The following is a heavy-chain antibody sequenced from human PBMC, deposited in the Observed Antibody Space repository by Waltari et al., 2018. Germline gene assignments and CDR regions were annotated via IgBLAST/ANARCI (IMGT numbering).Heavy chain of an antibody. D-gene: IGHD4-17*01. CDR1: GGSISSGSYY. CDR2: IFTSGTT. Sequence: VQLQESGPGLVKPSQTLSLTCTVSGGSISSGSYYWNWIRQPAGKGLEWIGYIFTSGTTNYNPSLKSRVTISVDTSKNQFSLKLSSVTAADTAVYYCARGVSLWVTTPGYWGQGTLVTVSS. CDR3: ARGVSLWVTTPGY. V-gene: IGHV4-61*09. J-gene: IGHJ4*02.